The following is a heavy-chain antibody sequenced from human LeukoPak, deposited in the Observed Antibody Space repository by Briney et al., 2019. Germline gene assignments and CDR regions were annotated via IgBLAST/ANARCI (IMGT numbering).Heavy chain of an antibody. J-gene: IGHJ5*02. CDR3: ARAKQKQQLVHWFDP. CDR2: IYYSGST. V-gene: IGHV4-31*03. CDR1: GGSISSGSYY. D-gene: IGHD6-13*01. Sequence: TLSLTCTVSGGSISSGSYYWSWIRQPPGKGLEWIGYIYYSGSTYYNPSLKSRVTMSVDTSKNQFSLKLSSVTAADTAVYYCARAKQKQQLVHWFDPWGQGTLVTVSS.